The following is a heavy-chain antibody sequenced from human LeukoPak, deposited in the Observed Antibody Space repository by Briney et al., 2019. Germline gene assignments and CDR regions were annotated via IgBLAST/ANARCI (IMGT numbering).Heavy chain of an antibody. V-gene: IGHV3-30-3*01. CDR2: ISSDGLNK. D-gene: IGHD6-19*01. CDR3: ARDRYSSGWGYFDY. Sequence: GGSLRLSCAASGFTFSTYAIHWVRQAPGRGLEWVAVISSDGLNKYYADSVRGRFTISRDHSKNTVYLQMNSLSAEDTALYYCARDRYSSGWGYFDYWGQGTLVTVSS. J-gene: IGHJ4*02. CDR1: GFTFSTYA.